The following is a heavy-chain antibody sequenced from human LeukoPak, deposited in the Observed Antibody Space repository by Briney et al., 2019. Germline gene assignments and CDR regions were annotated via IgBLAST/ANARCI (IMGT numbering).Heavy chain of an antibody. J-gene: IGHJ4*02. CDR1: GYXFTSVG. V-gene: IGHV1-18*01. D-gene: IGHD6-19*01. CDR2: ISPYNGNT. CDR3: ARAGSGSGWYFDY. Sequence: ASVKVSCKASGYXFTSVGITWVRRAPGQGLEWMGWISPYNGNTRYAQKFQGRVAMTTDTSTTTAYMELRGLRFNDTAVYYCARAGSGSGWYFDYWGQGTLVTVSS.